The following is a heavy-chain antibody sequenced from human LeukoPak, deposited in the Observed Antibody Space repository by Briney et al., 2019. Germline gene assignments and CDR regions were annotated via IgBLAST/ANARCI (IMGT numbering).Heavy chain of an antibody. D-gene: IGHD3-3*01. V-gene: IGHV1-8*01. CDR3: ARSRGRITIFGVVTQKYYFDY. Sequence: ASVKVSCKASGYTFTSYDINWVRQATGQGLEWMGWMNPNSGNTGYAQKFQGRVTMTRNTSISTAYMELSSLRSEDTAVYYCARSRGRITIFGVVTQKYYFDYWGQGTLVTVPS. J-gene: IGHJ4*02. CDR2: MNPNSGNT. CDR1: GYTFTSYD.